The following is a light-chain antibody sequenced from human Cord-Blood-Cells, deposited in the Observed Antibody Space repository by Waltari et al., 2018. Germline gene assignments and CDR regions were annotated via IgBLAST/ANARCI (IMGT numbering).Light chain of an antibody. J-gene: IGLJ3*02. CDR1: SSDVGSYNL. CDR3: CSYAGSSTSWV. CDR2: EGS. V-gene: IGLV2-23*01. Sequence: QSALTQPASVSGSPGQSITISCTGTSSDVGSYNLVSWYQQHPGKAPKLMIYEGSKRPSGVSTRFSGAKSGNTASLTISGLQAEDEADYYCCSYAGSSTSWVFGGGTKLTVL.